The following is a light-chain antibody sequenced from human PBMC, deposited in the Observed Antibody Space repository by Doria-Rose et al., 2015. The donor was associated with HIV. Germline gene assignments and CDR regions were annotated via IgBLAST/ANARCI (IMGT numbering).Light chain of an antibody. Sequence: IVLTQSPATLSLSPGERATLPCRASQSVSSNLAWYQQKPGQAPGLLIYDASNRATGIPARFSGSGSGTDFTLTISSLEPEDFAVYFCQQRSNWSPIFTFGPGTKVDI. CDR1: QSVSSN. V-gene: IGKV3-11*01. CDR2: DAS. CDR3: QQRSNWSPIFT. J-gene: IGKJ3*01.